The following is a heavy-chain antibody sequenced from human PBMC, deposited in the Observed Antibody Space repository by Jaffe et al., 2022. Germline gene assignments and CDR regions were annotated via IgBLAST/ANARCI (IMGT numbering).Heavy chain of an antibody. Sequence: QVQLVQSGAEVKKPGSSVKVSCKASGGTFSSYAISWVRQAPGQGLEWMGGIIPIFGTANYAQKFQGRVTITADESTSTAYMELSSLRSEDTAVYYCASRPRPPGYSSSWYFASPDYWGQGTLVTVSS. J-gene: IGHJ4*02. CDR1: GGTFSSYA. CDR2: IIPIFGTA. CDR3: ASRPRPPGYSSSWYFASPDY. D-gene: IGHD6-13*01. V-gene: IGHV1-69*01.